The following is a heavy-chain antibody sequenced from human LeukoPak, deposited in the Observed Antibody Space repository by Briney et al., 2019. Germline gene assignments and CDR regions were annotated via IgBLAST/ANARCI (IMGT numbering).Heavy chain of an antibody. V-gene: IGHV3-23*01. CDR2: LSDSAVSS. D-gene: IGHD3-22*01. J-gene: IGHJ4*02. CDR1: GFTFSTFA. Sequence: PGGSLRLSCAVSGFTFSTFAMNWVRQAPGKGLEWVSSLSDSAVSSYYADSVKGRFTISRDNSKNTLYLQMNSLRAEDTATYHCAKAPDSSGFPSYFDSWGQGTLVAVSS. CDR3: AKAPDSSGFPSYFDS.